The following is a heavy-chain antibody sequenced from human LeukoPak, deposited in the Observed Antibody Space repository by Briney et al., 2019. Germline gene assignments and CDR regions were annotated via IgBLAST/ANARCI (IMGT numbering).Heavy chain of an antibody. D-gene: IGHD6-13*01. J-gene: IGHJ4*02. Sequence: PSETLSLTCTVSGGSISSYYWSWIRQPPGKGLEWIGYIYYSGTTNYNPSLKSRVTISIDTSKNQFSLKLSSVTAADTAVYYCARGVYIAAAQYGYWGQGTLVTVSS. CDR3: ARGVYIAAAQYGY. CDR1: GGSISSYY. V-gene: IGHV4-59*01. CDR2: IYYSGTT.